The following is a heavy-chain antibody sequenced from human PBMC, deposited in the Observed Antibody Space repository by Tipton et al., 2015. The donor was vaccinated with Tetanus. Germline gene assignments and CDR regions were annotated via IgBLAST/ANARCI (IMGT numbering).Heavy chain of an antibody. V-gene: IGHV4-39*01. CDR2: IYYTESR. D-gene: IGHD5-12*01. CDR3: AKGRATSLHDY. CDR1: GDSISSNTNY. Sequence: TLSLTCSVSGDSISSNTNYWAWIRQPPGKGLEWIGSIYYTESRYYNPSLKSRVTISVDTSKKQLSLKLISVTAADTAVYYCAKGRATSLHDYWGQGTLVTVSS. J-gene: IGHJ4*02.